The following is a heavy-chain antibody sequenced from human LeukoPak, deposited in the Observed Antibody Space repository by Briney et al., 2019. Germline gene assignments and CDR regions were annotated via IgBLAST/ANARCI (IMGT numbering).Heavy chain of an antibody. D-gene: IGHD5-12*01. J-gene: IGHJ5*02. CDR1: GYFFPNFW. CDR2: IYPAYWDT. Sequence: LGEFLKISCWTSGYFFPNFWTGLVRQVPGKGAEWVGIIYPAYWDTKYSPSFEGLVTISADRSTSTAYLHWTNLDDSDTAIYYCTRHGQWLRSDFFDPWGPRTVVTVSS. V-gene: IGHV5-51*02. CDR3: TRHGQWLRSDFFDP.